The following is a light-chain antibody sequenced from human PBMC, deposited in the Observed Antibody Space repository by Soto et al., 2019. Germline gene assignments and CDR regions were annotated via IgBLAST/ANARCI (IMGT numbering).Light chain of an antibody. Sequence: EIVWTQSPGTLSLSPGERATLSCRASQSVSNNYLAWYQQKPGQAPRLLIYGASNRATGIPDRFSGSGSGTDFNLTISRLETEDFATYYCQQLNSYPITFGQGTRLEIK. J-gene: IGKJ5*01. CDR2: GAS. CDR3: QQLNSYPIT. V-gene: IGKV3-20*01. CDR1: QSVSNNY.